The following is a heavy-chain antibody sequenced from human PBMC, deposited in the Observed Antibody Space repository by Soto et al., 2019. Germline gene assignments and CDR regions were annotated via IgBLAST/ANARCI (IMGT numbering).Heavy chain of an antibody. Sequence: QMQVVQSGPEVKKPGTSVKVSCKTSGFTFTNSAVQWVRQTRGQRLEWIGWIIVGSGGTKYAQELQERLTITRDMSAKTAYMELSGLGTEDPAVYYCAAELYSGCRCCLFDYLGQGTVVTVSS. CDR1: GFTFTNSA. CDR2: IIVGSGGT. CDR3: AAELYSGCRCCLFDY. D-gene: IGHD2-15*01. V-gene: IGHV1-58*01. J-gene: IGHJ3*01.